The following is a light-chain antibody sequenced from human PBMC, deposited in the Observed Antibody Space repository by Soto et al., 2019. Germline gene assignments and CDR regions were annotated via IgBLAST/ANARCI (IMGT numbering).Light chain of an antibody. J-gene: IGKJ1*01. CDR3: QQRSNWPWGTWT. Sequence: DIQMTQSPSSLSASVGDIVTITCRARQTISSWLAWYQQKPGKAPKLLIYKASTLKSGVPARFSGSGSGTDFTLTISSLEPEDFAVYYCQQRSNWPWGTWTFGQGTKVDI. CDR1: QTISSW. V-gene: IGKV1-5*03. CDR2: KAS.